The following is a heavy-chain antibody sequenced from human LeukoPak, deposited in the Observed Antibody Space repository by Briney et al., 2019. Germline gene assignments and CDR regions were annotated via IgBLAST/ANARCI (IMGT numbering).Heavy chain of an antibody. J-gene: IGHJ4*02. D-gene: IGHD2-15*01. Sequence: GGSLRLSCAASGISVSENYMSWVRQAPGKGLEWVCVVHRDGSIEYADSVRGRFTISRDIAENTLSLQMNSLRVEDTAVYYCARDSGSASWAYSWGQGTLVTVSS. CDR1: GISVSENY. CDR2: VHRDGSI. CDR3: ARDSGSASWAYS. V-gene: IGHV3-66*02.